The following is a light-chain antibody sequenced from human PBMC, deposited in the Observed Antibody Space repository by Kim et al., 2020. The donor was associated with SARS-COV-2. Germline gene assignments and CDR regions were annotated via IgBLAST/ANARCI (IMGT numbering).Light chain of an antibody. CDR3: TAWDESLSGSWV. V-gene: IGLV1-47*01. J-gene: IGLJ3*02. CDR1: SSNIGSNF. Sequence: QSVLTQPPSASGTPGQRVTISCSGSSSNIGSNFVFWYQQLPGAAPKLLIYRNNKRPSGIPDRFSASKSGTSASLAISGLRSDDEATYYCTAWDESLSGSWVFGGGTKVTVL. CDR2: RNN.